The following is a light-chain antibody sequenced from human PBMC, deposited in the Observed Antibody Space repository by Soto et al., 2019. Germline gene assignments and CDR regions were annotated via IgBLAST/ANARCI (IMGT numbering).Light chain of an antibody. CDR2: SAS. CDR1: QSVSDS. CDR3: QQLSRYPLT. V-gene: IGKV1-9*01. Sequence: DIQMTQSPSTLSASVGYTVTITCRASQSVSDSLAWNQVKPGEAPKLLIYSASTLQSGVPSRFSGSGSETEFSLTIRALQPEDFATYYCQQLSRYPLTFGGGTKVDIK. J-gene: IGKJ4*01.